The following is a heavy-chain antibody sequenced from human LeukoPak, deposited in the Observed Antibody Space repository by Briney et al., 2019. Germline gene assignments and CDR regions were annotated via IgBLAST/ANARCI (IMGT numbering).Heavy chain of an antibody. CDR2: INPSGGST. Sequence: GASVKVSCKASGYTFTSFYMHWVRQAPGQGLEWMGIINPSGGSTSYARKFQGRVTMTRDTSTSTVYMKLSSLRSEDTAVYYCARSLTSTMIVVVIPYGAFDIWGQGTMVTVSS. J-gene: IGHJ3*02. V-gene: IGHV1-46*01. CDR3: ARSLTSTMIVVVIPYGAFDI. D-gene: IGHD3-22*01. CDR1: GYTFTSFY.